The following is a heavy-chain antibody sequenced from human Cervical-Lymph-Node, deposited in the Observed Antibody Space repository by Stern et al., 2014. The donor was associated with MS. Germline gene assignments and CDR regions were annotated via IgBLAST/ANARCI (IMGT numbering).Heavy chain of an antibody. CDR3: ARVAADAFDI. D-gene: IGHD6-19*01. V-gene: IGHV1-18*01. J-gene: IGHJ3*02. CDR2: MRADDGIT. Sequence: VQLLESGAEVKKPGASVKVSCKASTNIFTSYGISWVRQAPGQGLEWMGWMRADDGITNYAQKFQGRVSMTRDTATSTASMELRSLRSDDTALYYCARVAADAFDIWGQGTMVTVSS. CDR1: TNIFTSYG.